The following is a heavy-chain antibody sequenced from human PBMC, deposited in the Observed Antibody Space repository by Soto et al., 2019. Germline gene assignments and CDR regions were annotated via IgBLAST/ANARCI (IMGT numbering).Heavy chain of an antibody. CDR1: GLTFSNAW. CDR2: IKSKTDGGTT. V-gene: IGHV3-15*01. CDR3: TTANRRAPFYDFGSGYSEYYFDY. D-gene: IGHD3-3*01. Sequence: GGSLRLSCAASGLTFSNAWMSWVRQAPGKGLEWVGRIKSKTDGGTTDYAAPVKGRFTISRDDSKNTLYLQMNSLKTEDTAVYYCTTANRRAPFYDFGSGYSEYYFDYWGEGPRVTSPQ. J-gene: IGHJ4*02.